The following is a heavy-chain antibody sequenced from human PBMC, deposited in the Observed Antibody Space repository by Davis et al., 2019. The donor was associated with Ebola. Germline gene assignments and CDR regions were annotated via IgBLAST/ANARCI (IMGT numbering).Heavy chain of an antibody. V-gene: IGHV3-33*01. CDR2: IWYDGSVK. CDR3: ATPFSNADGALDI. Sequence: GGSLRLSCAASGLNFSKSAMHWVRQAPGKGLEWVGLIWYDGSVKWYAESVKGRFTISRDNSKDTLYLEMNSLRVEDTAIYYCATPFSNADGALDIWGQGTLVTVSS. J-gene: IGHJ3*02. CDR1: GLNFSKSA. D-gene: IGHD1-1*01.